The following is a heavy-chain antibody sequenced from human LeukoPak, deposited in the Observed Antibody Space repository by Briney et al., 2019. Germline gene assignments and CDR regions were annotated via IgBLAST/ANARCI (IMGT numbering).Heavy chain of an antibody. CDR2: IYYSGST. D-gene: IGHD3-22*01. J-gene: IGHJ4*02. V-gene: IGHV4-39*07. Sequence: SETLSLTCTVSGGSISSSSYYWGWIRQPPGKGLEWIGSIYYSGSTYYNPSLKSRVTISVDTSKNQFSLKLSSVTAADTAVYYCARGHTMIVVAPFDYWGQGTLVTVSS. CDR3: ARGHTMIVVAPFDY. CDR1: GGSISSSSYY.